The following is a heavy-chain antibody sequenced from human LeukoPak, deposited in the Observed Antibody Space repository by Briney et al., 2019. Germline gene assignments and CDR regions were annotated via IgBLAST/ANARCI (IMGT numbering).Heavy chain of an antibody. V-gene: IGHV1-69*06. CDR2: IIPIFGTA. Sequence: SVKVSCKASGYTFTSYYMHWVRQAPGQGLEWMGGIIPIFGTANYAQKFQGRVTITADKSTSTAYMELSSLRSEDTAVYYCARSVVVVAATGGGFDPWGQGTLVTVSS. J-gene: IGHJ5*02. D-gene: IGHD2-15*01. CDR3: ARSVVVVAATGGGFDP. CDR1: GYTFTSYY.